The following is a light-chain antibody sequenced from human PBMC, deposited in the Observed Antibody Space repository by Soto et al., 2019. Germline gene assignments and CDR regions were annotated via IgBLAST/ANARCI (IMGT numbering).Light chain of an antibody. CDR2: AAS. J-gene: IGKJ4*02. CDR3: QHINGYPQT. Sequence: IQLTQSPSSLSASVGDRVTITCRASQGISSYLVWYQQKPGKAPKLLIYAASTLQSGVPSRFSGSGSGTDFTLTISSLQPEDFATYYCQHINGYPQTFGGGTKVEIK. V-gene: IGKV1-9*01. CDR1: QGISSY.